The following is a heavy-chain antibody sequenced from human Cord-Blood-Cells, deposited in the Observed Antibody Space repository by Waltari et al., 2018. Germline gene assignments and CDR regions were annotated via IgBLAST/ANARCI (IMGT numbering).Heavy chain of an antibody. CDR1: GFTFSSYE. CDR3: ASGQQQLYY. CDR2: ISSSGSTI. D-gene: IGHD6-13*01. J-gene: IGHJ4*02. Sequence: EVQLVESGGGLVQPGGSLRLSCAASGFTFSSYEMNWVRQAPGKGLEWFSYISSSGSTIYYADSVKGRFTISRDNAKNSLYLQMNSLRAEDTAVYDCASGQQQLYYWGQGTLVTVSS. V-gene: IGHV3-48*03.